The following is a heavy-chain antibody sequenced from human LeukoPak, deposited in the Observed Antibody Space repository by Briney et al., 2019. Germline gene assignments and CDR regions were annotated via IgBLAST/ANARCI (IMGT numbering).Heavy chain of an antibody. CDR3: ARDYTVTLAMLPVLGY. V-gene: IGHV3-7*01. Sequence: PGGSLRLSCAASGFTVSSNYMSWVRQAPGKGLEWVAKIQQHGSETYYVDSVKGRFTISRDNAKNSLYLQMNSLRAEDTAVYYCARDYTVTLAMLPVLGYWGQGTQVTVSS. CDR1: GFTVSSNY. D-gene: IGHD4-17*01. CDR2: IQQHGSET. J-gene: IGHJ4*02.